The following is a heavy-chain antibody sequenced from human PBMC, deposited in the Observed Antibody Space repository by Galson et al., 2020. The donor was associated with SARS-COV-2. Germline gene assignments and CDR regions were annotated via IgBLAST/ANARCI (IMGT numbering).Heavy chain of an antibody. V-gene: IGHV4-59*08. D-gene: IGHD3-3*01. J-gene: IGHJ3*02. CDR2: IYYSGST. CDR3: ARHGGSTIFGVVIIGAFDI. CDR1: GGSISSYY. Sequence: ETSETLSLTCTVSGGSISSYYWSWIRQPPGKGLEWIGYIYYSGSTNYNPSLKSRVTISVDTSKNQFSLKLSSVTTADTAVYYCARHGGSTIFGVVIIGAFDIWGQGTMVTVSS.